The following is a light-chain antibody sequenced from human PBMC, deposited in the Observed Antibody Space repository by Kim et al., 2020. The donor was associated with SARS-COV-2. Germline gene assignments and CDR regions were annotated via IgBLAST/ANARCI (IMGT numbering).Light chain of an antibody. V-gene: IGKV3D-20*02. CDR2: GSS. CDR1: QTINSGF. J-gene: IGKJ1*01. Sequence: IVVTQSPGTLSLSAGERATLSCRVSQTINSGFLAWYQQKPGQAPRLLIYGSSNRATGISDRFSGSGSGTDFTLTISSLEPEDFAVYYCQQRSNWPPWTFGQGTKVDIK. CDR3: QQRSNWPPWT.